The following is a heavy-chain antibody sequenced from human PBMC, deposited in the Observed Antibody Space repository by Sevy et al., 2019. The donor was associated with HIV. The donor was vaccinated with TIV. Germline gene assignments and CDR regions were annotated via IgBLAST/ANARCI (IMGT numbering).Heavy chain of an antibody. V-gene: IGHV3-30-3*01. CDR2: ISYDGSDK. Sequence: GGSLRLSCAASGFTFSGCAMHWVRQAPGKGLEWVALISYDGSDKYYTDSVKGRFTISRDNSKNTLYLQMNSLRAEDTAVYYCARESGYYDSSGYFDYWGQGTLVTVSS. J-gene: IGHJ4*02. CDR3: ARESGYYDSSGYFDY. D-gene: IGHD3-22*01. CDR1: GFTFSGCA.